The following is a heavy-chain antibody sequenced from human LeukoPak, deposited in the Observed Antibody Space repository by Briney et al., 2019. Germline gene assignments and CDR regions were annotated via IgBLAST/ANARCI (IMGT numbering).Heavy chain of an antibody. CDR3: AKGDYYDSRIYFDY. D-gene: IGHD3-22*01. CDR2: ISDNGLST. Sequence: GGSLRLSCAASGFTFSSYAMSWVRQAPGKGLEWVSAISDNGLSTYYADSVKGRFTISRDNSKNSLYLQMNSLRAGDTAVYYCAKGDYYDSRIYFDYWGQGTLVTVSS. J-gene: IGHJ4*02. CDR1: GFTFSSYA. V-gene: IGHV3-23*01.